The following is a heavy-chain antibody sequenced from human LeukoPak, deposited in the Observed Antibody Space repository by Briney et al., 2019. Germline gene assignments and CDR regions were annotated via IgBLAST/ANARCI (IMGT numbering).Heavy chain of an antibody. V-gene: IGHV3-66*01. Sequence: PGGSLRLSCAASGFTVNSNYMSWVRQAPGKGLEWVSVLYSDGTTYYADSVQGRFTISRDDSKNTLYLQMNSLRAEDTAVYYCARDLETDTSDAFDIWGQGTMATVSS. CDR2: LYSDGTT. CDR3: ARDLETDTSDAFDI. CDR1: GFTVNSNY. J-gene: IGHJ3*02. D-gene: IGHD5-18*01.